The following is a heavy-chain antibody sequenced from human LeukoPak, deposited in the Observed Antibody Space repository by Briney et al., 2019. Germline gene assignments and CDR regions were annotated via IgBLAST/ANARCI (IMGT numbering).Heavy chain of an antibody. CDR3: TTDLYSGSYFDAFDI. Sequence: GGSLRLSCAASGFTFSSYSMNWVRQAPGKGLEWVGRIKSKTDGGTTDYAAPVKGRFTISRDDSKNTLYLQMNSLKTEDTAVYYCTTDLYSGSYFDAFDIWGQGTMVTVSS. CDR2: IKSKTDGGTT. J-gene: IGHJ3*02. V-gene: IGHV3-15*01. D-gene: IGHD1-26*01. CDR1: GFTFSSYS.